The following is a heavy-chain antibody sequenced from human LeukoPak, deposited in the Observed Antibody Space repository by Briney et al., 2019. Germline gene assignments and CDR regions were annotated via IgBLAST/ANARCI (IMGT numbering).Heavy chain of an antibody. D-gene: IGHD3-22*01. J-gene: IGHJ4*02. V-gene: IGHV1-8*01. CDR1: GYTFISYD. Sequence: ASVKVSCKASGYTFISYDINWVRQAPGQGLEWMGWMNPNSGDTGYAQKFQGRVSLTRDTSISRAYMELSGLRSEDTAVYYCARGLYYYDSNGRTPYDFWGQGTLVTVSS. CDR2: MNPNSGDT. CDR3: ARGLYYYDSNGRTPYDF.